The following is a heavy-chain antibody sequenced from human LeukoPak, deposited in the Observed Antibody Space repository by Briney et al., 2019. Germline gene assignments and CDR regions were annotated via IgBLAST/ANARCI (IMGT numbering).Heavy chain of an antibody. V-gene: IGHV3-7*01. D-gene: IGHD6-13*01. CDR2: IKQDGSEK. CDR1: GFTFSSYW. CDR3: AKAKQQLPLSPDAFDI. J-gene: IGHJ3*02. Sequence: PGGSLRLSCAASGFTFSSYWMSWVRQAPGKGLEWVANIKQDGSEKYYVDSVKGRFTISRDNAKNSLYLQMNSLRAEDTAVYYCAKAKQQLPLSPDAFDIWGQGTMVTVSS.